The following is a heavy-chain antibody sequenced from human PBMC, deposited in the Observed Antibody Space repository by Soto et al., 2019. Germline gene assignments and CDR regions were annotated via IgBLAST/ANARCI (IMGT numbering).Heavy chain of an antibody. D-gene: IGHD3-10*01. J-gene: IGHJ6*02. CDR1: GFSLSTSGMG. V-gene: IGHV2-5*01. Sequence: QITLKESGPTLVNPTQTLTLTCTFSGFSLSTSGMGVAWIRQPPEKALEWLVVIYWTDDKRYSPSLKSRLTITKDTSKNQVVLTMTDMDPVDTATYYCAHRKSSYYGSENTYYYGMDVWGQGTTVTVSS. CDR3: AHRKSSYYGSENTYYYGMDV. CDR2: IYWTDDK.